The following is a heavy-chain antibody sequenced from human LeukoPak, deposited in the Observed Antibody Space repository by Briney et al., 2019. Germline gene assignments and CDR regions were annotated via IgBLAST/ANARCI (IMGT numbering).Heavy chain of an antibody. D-gene: IGHD3-16*02. V-gene: IGHV3-33*01. Sequence: GGSLRLSCVASGFIFSTYGLHWVRQSPGRGLEWVAVIWYDGSQRYYADSVKGRFTISRDNSKNTLYLQMNNLRAEDTAVYYCARGALDYYYGMDVWGQGTTVTVSS. CDR1: GFIFSTYG. CDR2: IWYDGSQR. J-gene: IGHJ6*02. CDR3: ARGALDYYYGMDV.